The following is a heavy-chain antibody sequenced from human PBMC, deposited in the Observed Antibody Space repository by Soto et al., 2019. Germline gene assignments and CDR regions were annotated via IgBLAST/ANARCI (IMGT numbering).Heavy chain of an antibody. V-gene: IGHV5-51*01. CDR2: IYPGDADT. Sequence: PGESLKISCKGTGYRFTSYWIGWVRQMPGKGLEWVGIIYPGDADTRYSPSFQGQVTISADKSISAAYLQWSSLKASDTAMYYCARHSGDYYDSSAFDYWGQETLVTVS. CDR1: GYRFTSYW. D-gene: IGHD3-22*01. J-gene: IGHJ4*02. CDR3: ARHSGDYYDSSAFDY.